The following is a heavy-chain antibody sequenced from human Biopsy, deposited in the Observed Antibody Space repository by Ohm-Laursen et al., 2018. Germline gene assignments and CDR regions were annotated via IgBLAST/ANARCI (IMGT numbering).Heavy chain of an antibody. CDR2: IYTSGSS. CDR1: RDSISNYY. CDR3: VRGVDYYDPYHYYALDV. Sequence: SETLSLTCTVSRDSISNYYWTWIRQPAGKGLEWIGRIYTSGSSNKNPSLMSRVTMSVDTSKNQFSLKVRSVTAADTAVYYCVRGVDYYDPYHYYALDVWGQGTTVTVSS. J-gene: IGHJ6*02. D-gene: IGHD3-22*01. V-gene: IGHV4-4*07.